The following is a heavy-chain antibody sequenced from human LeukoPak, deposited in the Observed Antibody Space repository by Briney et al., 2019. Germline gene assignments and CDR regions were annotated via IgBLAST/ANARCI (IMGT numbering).Heavy chain of an antibody. CDR3: ARASADTSSWYDGMDV. J-gene: IGHJ6*01. D-gene: IGHD6-13*01. CDR2: IYSGGST. V-gene: IGHV3-53*04. Sequence: HGLSLSLSCAASGFTVSSNYMSWVRQAPGKGLGWVSAIYSGGSTYYADSVKVRFTISRHNSKTTLYLQMSSLRAEDTAVYYCARASADTSSWYDGMDVWGQGTTVTVSS. CDR1: GFTVSSNY.